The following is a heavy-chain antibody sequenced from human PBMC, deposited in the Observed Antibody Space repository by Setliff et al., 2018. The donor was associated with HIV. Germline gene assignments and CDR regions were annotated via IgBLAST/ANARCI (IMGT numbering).Heavy chain of an antibody. CDR2: IYSGGNT. Sequence: GGSLRLSCVASGFTVSSNYMSWVRQAPGKGLEWASIIYSGGNTYYADSVKGRFTISRDSSKNTLYLQMNSLRAEDTAVYYCARDEYYDSSGRSSYWGQGTLVTVSS. CDR1: GFTVSSNY. V-gene: IGHV3-66*01. CDR3: ARDEYYDSSGRSSY. D-gene: IGHD3-22*01. J-gene: IGHJ4*02.